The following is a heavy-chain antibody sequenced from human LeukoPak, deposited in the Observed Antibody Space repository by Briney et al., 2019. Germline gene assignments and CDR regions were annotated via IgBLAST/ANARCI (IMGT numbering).Heavy chain of an antibody. Sequence: ASVKVSCKASGGTFSSYAISWVRQAPGQGLEWMGGIIPIFGTANYAQKFQGRVTITADESTSTAYMELSSLRSEDTAVYYCARGSHPNVVVTAYFSWGQGTLVTVSS. D-gene: IGHD2-21*02. CDR2: IIPIFGTA. J-gene: IGHJ4*02. V-gene: IGHV1-69*13. CDR3: ARGSHPNVVVTAYFS. CDR1: GGTFSSYA.